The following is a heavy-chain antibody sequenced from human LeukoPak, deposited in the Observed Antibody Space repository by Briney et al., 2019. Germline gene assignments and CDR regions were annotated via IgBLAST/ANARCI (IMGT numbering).Heavy chain of an antibody. CDR2: ISYSGST. V-gene: IGHV4-59*08. CDR1: GGSISSYF. J-gene: IGHJ5*02. CDR3: ARHSICFDP. Sequence: SETLSLTCTVSGGSISSYFWSWIRQPPGKGLEWIGYISYSGSTNYNPSLKSRVTISVDTSKNQFSLKLTSVTAADTAVYYCARHSICFDPWGQGTLVTVSS.